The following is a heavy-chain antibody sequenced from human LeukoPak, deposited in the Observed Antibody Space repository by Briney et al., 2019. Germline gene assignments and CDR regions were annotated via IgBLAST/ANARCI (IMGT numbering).Heavy chain of an antibody. J-gene: IGHJ4*02. D-gene: IGHD6-19*01. CDR1: GFTFSSYG. CDR3: AKDLVAVATHTPIDY. V-gene: IGHV3-30*02. Sequence: PGGSLRLSCAASGFTFSSYGMHWVRQAPGKGLEWVALIRCDGSNKYYADSVQGRFTISRDNSKNTVYLQMNSLRAEDTAVYYCAKDLVAVATHTPIDYWGQGTLVTVSS. CDR2: IRCDGSNK.